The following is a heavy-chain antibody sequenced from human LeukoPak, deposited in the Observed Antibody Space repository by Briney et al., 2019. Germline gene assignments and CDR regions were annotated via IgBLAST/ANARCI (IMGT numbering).Heavy chain of an antibody. CDR3: ARVGLTYYDSSGYRTFDY. J-gene: IGHJ4*02. CDR2: IVVGSGNT. Sequence: SVKVSCKASGFTFTSSAVQWVRQARGQRLEWIGWIVVGSGNTNYAQKFQERVTITRDMSTSTAYMELSSLRSEDTAVYYCARVGLTYYDSSGYRTFDYWGQGTLVTVSS. CDR1: GFTFTSSA. D-gene: IGHD3-22*01. V-gene: IGHV1-58*01.